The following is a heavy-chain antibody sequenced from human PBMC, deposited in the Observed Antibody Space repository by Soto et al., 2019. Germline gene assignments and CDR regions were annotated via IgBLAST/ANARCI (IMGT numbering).Heavy chain of an antibody. CDR1: GGSVSSGSYY. V-gene: IGHV4-61*01. CDR2: IYYSGST. D-gene: IGHD4-17*01. Sequence: QVQLQESGPGLVKPSETLSLTCTVSGGSVSSGSYYWSWIRQPPGKGLEWIGYIYYSGSTNYNPSLKXRXTXSXYTSKNQFSLKLSSVTAADTAVYCCANYPTTVTSDYWGQGTLVTVSS. J-gene: IGHJ4*02. CDR3: ANYPTTVTSDY.